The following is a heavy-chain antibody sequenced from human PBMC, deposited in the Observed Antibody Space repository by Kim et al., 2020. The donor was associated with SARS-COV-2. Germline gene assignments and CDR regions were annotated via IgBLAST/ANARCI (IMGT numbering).Heavy chain of an antibody. V-gene: IGHV1-18*01. CDR1: GYTFTSYG. Sequence: ASVKVSCKASGYTFTSYGISWVRQAPGQGLEWMGWISAYNGNTNYAQKLQGRVTMTTDTSTSTAYMELRSLRSDDTAVYYCARAMDGTITMVRGVNYYGMDVWGQGTTVTVSS. CDR2: ISAYNGNT. CDR3: ARAMDGTITMVRGVNYYGMDV. D-gene: IGHD3-10*01. J-gene: IGHJ6*02.